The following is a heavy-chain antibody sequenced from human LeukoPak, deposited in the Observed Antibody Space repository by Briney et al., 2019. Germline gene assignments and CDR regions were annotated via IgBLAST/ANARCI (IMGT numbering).Heavy chain of an antibody. Sequence: SETLSLTCTVSGGSLNGYYWGWIRQPPGKGLECIGYIHSSEGTAHNASLKSRLTISLETSKNQFSLTLSSVTAADTAAYYCARHVYGEGMVVWGKGTTVTVSS. CDR3: ARHVYGEGMVV. D-gene: IGHD4-17*01. J-gene: IGHJ6*04. CDR1: GGSLNGYY. CDR2: IHSSEGT. V-gene: IGHV4-59*08.